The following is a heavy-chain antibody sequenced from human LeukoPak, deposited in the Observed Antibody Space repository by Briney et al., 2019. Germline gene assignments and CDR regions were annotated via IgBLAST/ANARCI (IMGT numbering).Heavy chain of an antibody. Sequence: GGSLRLSCAASGFTFSSYAMSWVRQAPGKGLEWVSAISGSGGSTYYADSVKGRFTISRDNSKNTLYLQMNSLRAEDTAVYYCAKDCRRDGYNSVDYWGQGTLVTVSS. V-gene: IGHV3-23*01. CDR2: ISGSGGST. CDR1: GFTFSSYA. D-gene: IGHD5-24*01. CDR3: AKDCRRDGYNSVDY. J-gene: IGHJ4*02.